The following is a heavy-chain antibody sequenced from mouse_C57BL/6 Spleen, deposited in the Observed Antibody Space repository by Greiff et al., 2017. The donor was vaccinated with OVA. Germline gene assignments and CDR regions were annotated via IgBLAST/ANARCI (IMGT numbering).Heavy chain of an antibody. CDR1: GYAFSSSW. V-gene: IGHV1-82*01. J-gene: IGHJ4*01. CDR2: IYPGDGDT. Sequence: VKLQESGPELVKPGASVKISCKASGYAFSSSWMNWVKQRPGKGLEWIGRIYPGDGDTNYNGKFKGKATLTAAKSSSTAYMQLISRTSEDSAVYFCAREGDAMDDWGQGTSVTVSS. CDR3: AREGDAMDD.